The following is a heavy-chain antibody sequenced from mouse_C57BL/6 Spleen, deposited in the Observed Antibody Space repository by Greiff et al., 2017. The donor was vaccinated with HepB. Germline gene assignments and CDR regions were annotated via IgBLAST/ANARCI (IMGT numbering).Heavy chain of an antibody. Sequence: QVQLQQPGAELVKPGASVKMSCKASGYTFTSYWITWVKQRPGQGLEWIGDIYPGSGSTNYNEKFKSKATLTVDTSSSTAYMQLSSLTSEDSAVYYCARSGDYYGSSYPLAYWGQGTLVTVSA. CDR2: IYPGSGST. J-gene: IGHJ3*01. CDR3: ARSGDYYGSSYPLAY. D-gene: IGHD1-1*01. CDR1: GYTFTSYW. V-gene: IGHV1-55*01.